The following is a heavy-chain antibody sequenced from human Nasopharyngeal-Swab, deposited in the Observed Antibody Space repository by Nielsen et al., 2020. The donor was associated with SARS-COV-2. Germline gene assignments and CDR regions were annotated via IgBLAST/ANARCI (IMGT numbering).Heavy chain of an antibody. V-gene: IGHV3-48*03. CDR2: ISSSGTTV. J-gene: IGHJ4*02. D-gene: IGHD3-22*01. Sequence: GGSLRLSCAASGFTFSSFEMNWVRQAPGKGLEWVSYISSSGTTVYYADSVKGRFTISRDNAKNSLYLQMNSLRAEDTAVYYCARGAHYYDSSGYSPRYWGQGTLVTVSS. CDR1: GFTFSSFE. CDR3: ARGAHYYDSSGYSPRY.